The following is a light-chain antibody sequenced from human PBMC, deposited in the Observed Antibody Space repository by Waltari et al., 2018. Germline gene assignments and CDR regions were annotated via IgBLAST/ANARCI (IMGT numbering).Light chain of an antibody. CDR3: MEALQSVT. CDR1: QSLLHSNGYNY. Sequence: DIVMTQSPLSLPVTPGEPASISCRSSQSLLHSNGYNYLDWYLQKPGQSPQILIYLGSNRASGVPDRFSGSGSGTDFTLKISRVEAEDAGVYYCMEALQSVTFGQGTNLEI. CDR2: LGS. V-gene: IGKV2-28*01. J-gene: IGKJ2*01.